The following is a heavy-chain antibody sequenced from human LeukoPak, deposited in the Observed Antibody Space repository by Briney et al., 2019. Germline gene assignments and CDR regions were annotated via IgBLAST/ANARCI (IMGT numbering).Heavy chain of an antibody. Sequence: GGSLRLSCAASGFRFSGFGMHWVRQAPGKGLEWVSSISSTSDYINYADSVKGRFTISRDNAKNSLYLQMNSLRAEDTAVYYCARDGRRIAAAGTDYWGQGTLVTVSS. CDR1: GFRFSGFG. J-gene: IGHJ4*02. CDR2: ISSTSDYI. D-gene: IGHD6-13*01. V-gene: IGHV3-21*01. CDR3: ARDGRRIAAAGTDY.